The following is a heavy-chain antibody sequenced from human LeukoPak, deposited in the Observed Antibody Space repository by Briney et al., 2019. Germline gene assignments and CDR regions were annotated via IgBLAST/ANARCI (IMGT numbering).Heavy chain of an antibody. Sequence: GGSLRLSCAASGFTFYDYAMHWARQAPGKGLEWVSLISGDGGSTYYADSVKGRFTISRDNSKNSLYLQMNSLRTEDTALYYCAKDWGAYYDSSGFYSGDFDYWGQGTLVTVSS. CDR1: GFTFYDYA. J-gene: IGHJ4*02. D-gene: IGHD3-22*01. V-gene: IGHV3-43*02. CDR3: AKDWGAYYDSSGFYSGDFDY. CDR2: ISGDGGST.